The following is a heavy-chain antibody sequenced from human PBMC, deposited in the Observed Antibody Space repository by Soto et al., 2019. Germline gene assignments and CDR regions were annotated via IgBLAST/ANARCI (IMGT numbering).Heavy chain of an antibody. Sequence: QVQLQESGPGLVKPSQTLSLTCTVSGGSISSGDYYWSWIRQPPGKGLEWIGYIYYSGSTDYNPSLTSRVTLSVDTSKSRCSLKLSSVTAADTAVYYCARAQGSGFLVSWGQGTLVTVSS. CDR3: ARAQGSGFLVS. CDR2: IYYSGST. D-gene: IGHD3-10*01. J-gene: IGHJ4*02. CDR1: GGSISSGDYY. V-gene: IGHV4-30-4*01.